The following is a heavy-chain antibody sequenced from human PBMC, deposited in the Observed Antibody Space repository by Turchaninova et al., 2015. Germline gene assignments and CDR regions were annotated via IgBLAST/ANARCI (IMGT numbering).Heavy chain of an antibody. CDR3: ARIQTYYDFWSGFPNWFDP. J-gene: IGHJ5*02. D-gene: IGHD3-3*01. CDR2: IFSNDEK. Sequence: QVTLKESGPVLVKPTETLTLTFPASGFPLSNARMGVSWLRQPPRKALELIAHIFSNDEKSYSTSLKSRLTISKDTSKSQVVLTMTNMDPVDTATYYCARIQTYYDFWSGFPNWFDPWGQGTLVTVAS. V-gene: IGHV2-26*01. CDR1: GFPLSNARMG.